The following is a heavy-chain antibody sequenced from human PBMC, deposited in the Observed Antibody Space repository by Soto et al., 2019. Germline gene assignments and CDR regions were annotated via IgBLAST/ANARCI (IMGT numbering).Heavy chain of an antibody. CDR2: MNPNSGNT. D-gene: IGHD3-3*01. CDR1: GYTFTSYD. V-gene: IGHV1-8*01. CDR3: ARRYYDFWSGYYPYYYYGMDV. J-gene: IGHJ6*02. Sequence: QVQLVQSGAEVKKPGASVKVSCKASGYTFTSYDINWVRQATGQGLEWMGWMNPNSGNTGYAQKFQGRVTMTRNTSISTAYMELSSLRSEDTAVYYCARRYYDFWSGYYPYYYYGMDVWGQGTTVTVSS.